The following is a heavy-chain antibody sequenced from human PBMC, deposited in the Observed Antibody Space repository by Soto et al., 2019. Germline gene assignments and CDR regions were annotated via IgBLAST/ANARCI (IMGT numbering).Heavy chain of an antibody. Sequence: PGGSLRLSCAASGFTFSSYALSWVRQAPGKGLEWVSAISGSGGSTYYADSVKGRFTISRDNSKNTLYLQMNSLRAEDTAVYYCAKDPMYYYDSSGYYFGAEYFQHWGQGTLVTVSS. CDR1: GFTFSSYA. CDR3: AKDPMYYYDSSGYYFGAEYFQH. D-gene: IGHD3-22*01. V-gene: IGHV3-23*01. CDR2: ISGSGGST. J-gene: IGHJ1*01.